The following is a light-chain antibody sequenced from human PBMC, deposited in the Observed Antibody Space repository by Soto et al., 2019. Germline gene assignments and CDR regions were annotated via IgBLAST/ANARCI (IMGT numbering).Light chain of an antibody. CDR3: HQYKNWPWT. Sequence: VMTQAPATLSVSPGERATLSCRASQTINNNVAWYQLKDGQVPRLVIYGASTGAIGVPDRFSGSGSGTEFTLTISTLQSEDSAVYYCHQYKNWPWTFGQGTKVDIK. CDR1: QTINNN. CDR2: GAS. V-gene: IGKV3-15*01. J-gene: IGKJ1*01.